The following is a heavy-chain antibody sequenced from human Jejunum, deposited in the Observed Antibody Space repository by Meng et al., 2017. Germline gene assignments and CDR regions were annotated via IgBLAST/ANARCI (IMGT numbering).Heavy chain of an antibody. V-gene: IGHV3-73*01. Sequence: GESLKISCAASGFTFSGSAMHWVRQASGKGLEWVGRIRSKANNYATAYAASGKGRFTISRDDSKNTAYLQMNSLKTEDTAVYYCTRRGQDSSSGWFDPWGQGTLVTVSS. CDR3: TRRGQDSSSGWFDP. D-gene: IGHD3-10*01. CDR2: IRSKANNYAT. CDR1: GFTFSGSA. J-gene: IGHJ5*02.